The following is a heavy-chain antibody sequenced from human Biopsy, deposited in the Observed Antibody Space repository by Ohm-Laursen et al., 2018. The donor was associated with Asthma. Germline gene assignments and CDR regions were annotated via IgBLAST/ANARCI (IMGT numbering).Heavy chain of an antibody. D-gene: IGHD4-17*01. CDR2: ISYDGSTK. CDR3: AKDPRIYGDNVVGMDV. CDR1: GFSFSEFV. Sequence: SLRLSCAASGFSFSEFVMHWVRQAPGKGLEWVAVISYDGSTKYYADSVKGRFTISRDNSENTLYLQMSSLRVEDTAVYYCAKDPRIYGDNVVGMDVWGQGTAVNVSS. V-gene: IGHV3-30*18. J-gene: IGHJ6*02.